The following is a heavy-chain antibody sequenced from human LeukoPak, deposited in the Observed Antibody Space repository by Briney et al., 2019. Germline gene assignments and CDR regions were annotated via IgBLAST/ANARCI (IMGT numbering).Heavy chain of an antibody. D-gene: IGHD1-26*01. CDR2: IYYSGST. CDR1: GGSFSGYY. J-gene: IGHJ4*02. Sequence: PSETLSLTCAVYGGSFSGYYWSWIRQPPGKGLEWIGSIYYSGSTYYNPSLKSRVTISVDTSKNQFSLKLSSVTAADTAVYYCARYGGELEGYYWGQGTLVTVSS. V-gene: IGHV4-34*01. CDR3: ARYGGELEGYY.